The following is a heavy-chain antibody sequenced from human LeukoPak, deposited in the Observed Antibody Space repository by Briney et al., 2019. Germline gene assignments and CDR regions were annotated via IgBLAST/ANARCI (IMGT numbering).Heavy chain of an antibody. CDR3: AKDRIRFGELLDEEDPYYYYYGMDV. CDR2: ISGSGGST. J-gene: IGHJ6*02. Sequence: GGSLRLSCAASGFTFSSYAMSWVRQAPGKGLEWVSAISGSGGSTYYADSVKGRFTISRDNSKNTLYLQMNSLRAEDAAVYYCAKDRIRFGELLDEEDPYYYYYGMDVWGQGTTVTVSS. D-gene: IGHD3-10*01. CDR1: GFTFSSYA. V-gene: IGHV3-23*01.